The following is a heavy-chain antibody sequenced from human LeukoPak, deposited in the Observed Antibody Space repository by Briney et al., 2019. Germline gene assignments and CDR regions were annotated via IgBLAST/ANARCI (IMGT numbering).Heavy chain of an antibody. J-gene: IGHJ4*02. CDR2: IIPIFGTA. CDR1: GGTFSSYA. Sequence: ASVKVSCKASGGTFSSYAISWVRQAPGQGLEWMGGIIPIFGTANYAQKFQGRVTMTRDTSTSTVYMELSSLRPENTAVYYCARGDYGDYWGQGTLVTVSS. V-gene: IGHV1-69*05. CDR3: ARGDYGDY.